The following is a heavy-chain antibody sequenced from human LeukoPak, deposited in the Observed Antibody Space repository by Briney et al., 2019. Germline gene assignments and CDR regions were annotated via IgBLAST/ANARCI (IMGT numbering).Heavy chain of an antibody. D-gene: IGHD5-12*01. J-gene: IGHJ6*03. CDR1: GGSIDSYY. Sequence: PSETLSLTCTVSGGSIDSYYWSWIRQPPGKGLGWIGYIYYTGSTEYHPSLKSRVTISLDTSKNQFSLKLTSVTAADTAVYYCATNPPDIVATTYYYYMDVWGKGTTVTVSS. CDR3: ATNPPDIVATTYYYYMDV. CDR2: IYYTGST. V-gene: IGHV4-59*12.